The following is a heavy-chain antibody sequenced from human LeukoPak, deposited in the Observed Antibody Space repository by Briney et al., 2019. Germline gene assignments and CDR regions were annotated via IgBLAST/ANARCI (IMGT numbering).Heavy chain of an antibody. D-gene: IGHD2-15*01. J-gene: IGHJ4*02. V-gene: IGHV4-59*01. Sequence: PSETLSLTCTVSGGSISSYYWSWIRQPPGKGLEWIGDIYYSGSTNYNPSLKSRVTISVDTSKSQFSLKLSSVTAADTAVYYCARALYCSGGSCPFDYWGEGTLVTVSS. CDR2: IYYSGST. CDR3: ARALYCSGGSCPFDY. CDR1: GGSISSYY.